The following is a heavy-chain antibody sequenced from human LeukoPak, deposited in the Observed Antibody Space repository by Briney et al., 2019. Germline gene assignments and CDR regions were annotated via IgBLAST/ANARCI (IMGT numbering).Heavy chain of an antibody. CDR1: GYTFISYY. V-gene: IGHV1-46*01. D-gene: IGHD3-16*01. Sequence: ASVKVSCKASGYTFISYYIHWVRQAPGQGLEWMGLINPSGGSTSYAQKFQGRVTMSRDTSTSTVYMELSSLISEDSAVYYCAEGEFDPWGQGTLVTVSS. CDR3: AEGEFDP. CDR2: INPSGGST. J-gene: IGHJ5*02.